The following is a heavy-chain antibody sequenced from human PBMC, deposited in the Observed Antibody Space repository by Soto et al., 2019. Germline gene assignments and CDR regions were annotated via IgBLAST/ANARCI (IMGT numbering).Heavy chain of an antibody. CDR1: GFTFSSFA. CDR3: ASNTRYDPPDY. CDR2: IGGIGGIT. D-gene: IGHD3-16*01. J-gene: IGHJ4*02. V-gene: IGHV3-23*01. Sequence: GGSLRLSCAASGFTFSSFAMSWVRQAPGKGLEWVSAIGGIGGITYYADSVKGRFTISRDNSKNTLYLQMNSLRAEGTAVYYCASNTRYDPPDYWGQGTLVTVSS.